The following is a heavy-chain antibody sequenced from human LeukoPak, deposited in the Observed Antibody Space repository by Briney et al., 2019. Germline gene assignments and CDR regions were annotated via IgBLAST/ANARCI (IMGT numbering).Heavy chain of an antibody. CDR2: ITGDYAT. CDR3: AKDSAGVYTDYVHETN. Sequence: GGSLRLSCAASGFTFSNFAMMWVRQAPGKGLEWVSSITGDYATYSADPAKGRFTTSRDNSKNIVYLQMDSLRDDDTAVYYCAKDSAGVYTDYVHETNWGQGTLVTVSS. CDR1: GFTFSNFA. V-gene: IGHV3-23*01. D-gene: IGHD5-12*01. J-gene: IGHJ4*02.